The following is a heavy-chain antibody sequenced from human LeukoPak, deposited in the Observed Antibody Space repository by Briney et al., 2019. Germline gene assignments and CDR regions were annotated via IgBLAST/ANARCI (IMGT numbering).Heavy chain of an antibody. J-gene: IGHJ6*02. CDR2: IYYSGST. CDR1: GGSISSYY. Sequence: SETLSVTCTVSGGSISSYYWSWIRQPPGNGLEWIGYIYYSGSTNYNPSLKSRVTISVDTSKNQFSLKLSSVTAADTAVYYCARANYYDSSGYRSPYGMDVWGQGTTVTVSS. CDR3: ARANYYDSSGYRSPYGMDV. D-gene: IGHD3-22*01. V-gene: IGHV4-59*01.